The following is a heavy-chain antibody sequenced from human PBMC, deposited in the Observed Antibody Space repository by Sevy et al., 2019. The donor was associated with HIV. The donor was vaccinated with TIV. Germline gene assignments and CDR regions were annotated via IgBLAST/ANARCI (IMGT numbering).Heavy chain of an antibody. J-gene: IGHJ4*02. D-gene: IGHD3-16*01. Sequence: GGSLRLSCAASGFIFSSYSMNWVRQAPGKGLEWISYISTGSTTIYYADSVKGRFTVSRDNARSSLFLQMNSLRDEDAAVYYCAIEPPDGGDYWGQGTLVTVSS. V-gene: IGHV3-48*02. CDR3: AIEPPDGGDY. CDR2: ISTGSTTI. CDR1: GFIFSSYS.